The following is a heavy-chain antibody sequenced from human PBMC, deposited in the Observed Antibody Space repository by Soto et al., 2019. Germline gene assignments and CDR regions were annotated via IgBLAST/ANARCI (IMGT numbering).Heavy chain of an antibody. CDR1: GGSISSSSYY. CDR3: ARHPPGRRGRYCSGGSCLWFNWFAP. Sequence: QLQLQESGPGLVKPSETLSLTCTVSGGSISSSSYYWGWIRQPPGKGLEWIGSIYYSGSTYYSPSLKSRVTMSVDTSQNPFSLKLSSVTAGDKAVYYFARHPPGRRGRYCSGGSCLWFNWFAPWGQGTLVTVSS. CDR2: IYYSGST. V-gene: IGHV4-39*01. J-gene: IGHJ5*02. D-gene: IGHD2-15*01.